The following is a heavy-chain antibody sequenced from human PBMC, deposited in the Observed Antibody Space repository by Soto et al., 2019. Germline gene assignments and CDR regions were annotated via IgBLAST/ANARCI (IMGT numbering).Heavy chain of an antibody. CDR1: GFTFSGSA. V-gene: IGHV3-73*01. CDR3: IRVLERGYCGGGSYYSSFWPFQTFDY. J-gene: IGHJ4*02. Sequence: EVQLVESGGGLVQPGGSLKLSCAASGFTFSGSAMHWVRQASGKGLEWVGRIRSKANSYATSDAASVKGRFTISRDESKNRAYLQMNSLKAEGTAVYYCIRVLERGYCGGGSYYSSFWPFQTFDYCVRETLVTVSS. CDR2: IRSKANSYAT. D-gene: IGHD2-15*01.